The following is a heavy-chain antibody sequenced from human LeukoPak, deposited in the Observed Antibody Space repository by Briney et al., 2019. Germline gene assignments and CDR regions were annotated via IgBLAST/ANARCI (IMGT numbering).Heavy chain of an antibody. V-gene: IGHV3-23*01. D-gene: IGHD3-10*01. CDR2: ISGSGGST. Sequence: GGSLRLSCAASGFTFSNYAMSWVRQAPGKGLEWVSGISGSGGSTNYADSVKGRFTISRDNSKNTLYLQMNSLRPEDTGVYYCAKGRYDYGSWSYLSDYWGQGTLVTVSS. CDR3: AKGRYDYGSWSYLSDY. CDR1: GFTFSNYA. J-gene: IGHJ4*02.